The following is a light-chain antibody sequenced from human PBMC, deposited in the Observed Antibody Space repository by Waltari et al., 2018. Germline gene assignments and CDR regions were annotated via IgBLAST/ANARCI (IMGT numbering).Light chain of an antibody. V-gene: IGLV1-47*01. CDR2: RDN. CDR1: SSNIGSNY. J-gene: IGLJ3*02. CDR3: ASWDFSLSVWV. Sequence: QSVLTQPPSASGTPGQKVTISCSGGSSNIGSNYVNWYQHFAGSAPKLLFYRDNQRHSGGPARFSVSKSGTSASLAISDLRPEDEAAYYCASWDFSLSVWVFGGGSRLTVL.